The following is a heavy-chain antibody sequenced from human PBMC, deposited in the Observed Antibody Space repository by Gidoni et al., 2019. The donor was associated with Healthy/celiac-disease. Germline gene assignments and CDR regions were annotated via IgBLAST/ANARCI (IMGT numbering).Heavy chain of an antibody. J-gene: IGHJ5*02. D-gene: IGHD3-3*01. V-gene: IGHV4-34*01. CDR1: GGSFSGYY. Sequence: QVQLQQWGAGLLKPSETLSLTCAVYGGSFSGYYWSWIRQPPGKGLEWIGEINHSGSTNYNPSLKSRVTISVDTSKNQFSLKLSSVTAADTAVYYCARTVGRVNYDFWSGYYFGGWFDPWGQGTLVTVSS. CDR2: INHSGST. CDR3: ARTVGRVNYDFWSGYYFGGWFDP.